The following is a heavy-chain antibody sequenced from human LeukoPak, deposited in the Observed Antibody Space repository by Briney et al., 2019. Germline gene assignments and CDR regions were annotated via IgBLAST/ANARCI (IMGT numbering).Heavy chain of an antibody. D-gene: IGHD2-2*01. J-gene: IGHJ4*02. CDR1: GVTFSSYA. Sequence: GGSLRLSCAASGVTFSSYAMSWVRQAPGKGLEWVSAISGSGGSTYYADSVKGRFTISRDNSKNTLYLQMNSLRAEDTAVYYCARWVCSSTSCYYFDYWGQGSLVVVSS. V-gene: IGHV3-23*01. CDR2: ISGSGGST. CDR3: ARWVCSSTSCYYFDY.